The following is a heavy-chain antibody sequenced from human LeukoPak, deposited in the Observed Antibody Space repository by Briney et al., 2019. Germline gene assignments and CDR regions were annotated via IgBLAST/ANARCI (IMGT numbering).Heavy chain of an antibody. CDR2: ISSSSSYT. V-gene: IGHV3-11*05. CDR3: ARENRFCSSSSCPFGS. J-gene: IGHJ4*02. Sequence: GGSLRLSCAASGFTFSDYYMSWIRQAPGKGLEWVSYISSSSSYTNYADSVKGRFTISRDNAKNSLYLQMNSLRAEDTAVYYCARENRFCSSSSCPFGSWGQGTLVTVSS. D-gene: IGHD2-15*01. CDR1: GFTFSDYY.